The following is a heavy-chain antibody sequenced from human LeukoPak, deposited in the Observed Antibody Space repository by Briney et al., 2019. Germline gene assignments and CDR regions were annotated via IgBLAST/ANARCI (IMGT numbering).Heavy chain of an antibody. CDR2: VDPEDGET. V-gene: IGHV1-69-2*01. CDR3: ALSRSSAYLVF. Sequence: ASVKVFCKGSGYTFTDYFIHWIQEAPGKGLEWMGFVDPEDGETMFAEKFQGRVAITADTSKDIAYMDLSSLGSEDTAIYYCALSRSSAYLVFWGQGTLLTVSS. D-gene: IGHD3-22*01. CDR1: GYTFTDYF. J-gene: IGHJ4*02.